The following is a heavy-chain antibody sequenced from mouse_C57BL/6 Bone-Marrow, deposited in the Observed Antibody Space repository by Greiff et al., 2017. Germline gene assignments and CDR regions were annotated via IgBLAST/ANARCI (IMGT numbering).Heavy chain of an antibody. D-gene: IGHD2-4*01. CDR2: INPNYGTT. J-gene: IGHJ4*01. CDR1: GYSFTDYN. Sequence: VQLKESGPELVKPGASVKISCKASGYSFTDYNMNWVKQSNGKSLEWIGVINPNYGTTSYNQKLKGKATLTVDQSSSTAYMQLNSLTSEDSAVYYCARGDDYDYAMDYWGQGTSVTVSS. V-gene: IGHV1-39*01. CDR3: ARGDDYDYAMDY.